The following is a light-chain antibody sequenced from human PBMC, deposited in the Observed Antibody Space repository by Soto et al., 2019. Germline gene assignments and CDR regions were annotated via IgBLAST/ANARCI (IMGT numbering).Light chain of an antibody. V-gene: IGKV3-15*01. CDR2: GAS. Sequence: EIILTQSPATLSVSPGERVTLSCRATQSVDINLAWYQQKPGQPPRLLIHGASTRATGIVARFSGSGSGTEFTLTISSLQSDDFAVYYCQQYYDWPPLTFGGGTKVESK. CDR1: QSVDIN. J-gene: IGKJ4*01. CDR3: QQYYDWPPLT.